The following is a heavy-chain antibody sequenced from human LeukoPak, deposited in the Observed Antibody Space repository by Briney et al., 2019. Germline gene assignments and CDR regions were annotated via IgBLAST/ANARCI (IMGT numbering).Heavy chain of an antibody. CDR3: ARAYYYDSSGYYYGESFDY. Sequence: GASVKVSCEASGYTFTSYGISWVRQAPGQGLEWMGWISAYNGNTNYAQKLQGRVTMTTDTSTSTAYMELRSLRSDDTAVYYCARAYYYDSSGYYYGESFDYWGQGTLVTVSS. CDR2: ISAYNGNT. V-gene: IGHV1-18*01. D-gene: IGHD3-22*01. J-gene: IGHJ4*02. CDR1: GYTFTSYG.